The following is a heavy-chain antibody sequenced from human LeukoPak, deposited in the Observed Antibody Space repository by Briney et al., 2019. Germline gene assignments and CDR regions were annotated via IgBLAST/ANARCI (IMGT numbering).Heavy chain of an antibody. CDR2: INPNSGGT. Sequence: ASVKVSCKASGHTFTGYYMHWVRQAPGQGLEWMGWINPNSGGTNYAQKFQRRVTMTRDTSISTAYMELSRLRSDDTAVYYCARDLGCSSTSCYSVDWFDPWGQGTLVTVSS. J-gene: IGHJ5*02. V-gene: IGHV1-2*02. CDR1: GHTFTGYY. CDR3: ARDLGCSSTSCYSVDWFDP. D-gene: IGHD2-2*02.